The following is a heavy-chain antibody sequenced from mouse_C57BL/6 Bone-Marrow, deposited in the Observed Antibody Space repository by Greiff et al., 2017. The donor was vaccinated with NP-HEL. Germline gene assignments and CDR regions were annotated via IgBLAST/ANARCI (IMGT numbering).Heavy chain of an antibody. D-gene: IGHD1-1*01. CDR3: ARRSIYCYGSSPPYYPMDY. J-gene: IGHJ4*01. CDR1: GYAFSSSW. CDR2: IYPGDGDT. Sequence: QVQLQQSGPELVKPGASVKISCKASGYAFSSSWMNWVKQRPGKGLEWIGRIYPGDGDTNYNGKFKGKATLTADKSSSTAYMQLSSLTSEDSAVYFCARRSIYCYGSSPPYYPMDYWGQGTSVTVSS. V-gene: IGHV1-82*01.